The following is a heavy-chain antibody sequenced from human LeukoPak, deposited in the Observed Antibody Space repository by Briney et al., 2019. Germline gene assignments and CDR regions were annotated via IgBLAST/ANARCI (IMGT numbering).Heavy chain of an antibody. Sequence: SETLSLTCAVYGGPFSGYYWSWIRQPPGKGLEWIGEINHSGSTNYNPSLKSRVTISVDPSKNQFSLKLSSVTAADTAVHYCARVSLRPRGYSGYGVDYWGQGTLVTVSS. J-gene: IGHJ4*02. CDR1: GGPFSGYY. D-gene: IGHD5-12*01. V-gene: IGHV4-34*01. CDR3: ARVSLRPRGYSGYGVDY. CDR2: INHSGST.